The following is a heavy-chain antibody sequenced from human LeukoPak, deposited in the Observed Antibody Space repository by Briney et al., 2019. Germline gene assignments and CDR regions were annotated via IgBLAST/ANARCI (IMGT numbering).Heavy chain of an antibody. V-gene: IGHV3-48*02. CDR3: ARDRREYYYGSGSYYNGRPLDY. CDR2: ISSSSSTI. Sequence: GGSLILSCAASGFTFSSYSMNWVRQAPGKGLEWVSYISSSSSTIYYADSVKGRFTISRDNAKNSLYLQMNSLRDEDTAVYYCARDRREYYYGSGSYYNGRPLDYWGQGTLVTVSS. CDR1: GFTFSSYS. J-gene: IGHJ4*02. D-gene: IGHD3-10*01.